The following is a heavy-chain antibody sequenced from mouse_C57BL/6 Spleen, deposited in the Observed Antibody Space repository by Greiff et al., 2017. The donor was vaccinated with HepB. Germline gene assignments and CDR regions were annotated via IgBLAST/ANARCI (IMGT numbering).Heavy chain of an antibody. J-gene: IGHJ4*01. CDR2: IYPGGGYT. CDR1: GYTFTNYW. D-gene: IGHD2-3*01. V-gene: IGHV1-63*01. Sequence: VQLVESGAELVRPGTSVKMSCKASGYTFTNYWIGWAKQRPGHGLEWIGDIYPGGGYTNYNEKFKGKATLTADKSSSTAYMQFSSLTSEDSAIYYCARSDGYFLMDYWGQGTSVTVSS. CDR3: ARSDGYFLMDY.